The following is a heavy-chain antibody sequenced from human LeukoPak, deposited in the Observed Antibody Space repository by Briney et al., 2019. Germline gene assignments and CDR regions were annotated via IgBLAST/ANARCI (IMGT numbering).Heavy chain of an antibody. J-gene: IGHJ4*02. CDR1: GGSISSSSYY. Sequence: PSETLSLTCTVSGGSISSSSYYWGWIRQPPGKGLEWIGSIYYSGSTSYNPSLKSRVTISVDTSKNQFSLKLSSVTAADTAVYYCARHLVGAGYFDYWGQGTLVTVSS. V-gene: IGHV4-39*01. CDR2: IYYSGST. D-gene: IGHD2-15*01. CDR3: ARHLVGAGYFDY.